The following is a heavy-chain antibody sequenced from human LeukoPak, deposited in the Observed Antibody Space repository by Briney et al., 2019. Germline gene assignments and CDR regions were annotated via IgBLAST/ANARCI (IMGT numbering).Heavy chain of an antibody. CDR1: GFTFGDYY. CDR3: ARHGDTGWAFFEY. CDR2: ISSRSDTI. Sequence: GGSLRLSCAASGFTFGDYYMSWIRQAPGKGLEWLSYISSRSDTIYYTDSVEGRFTISRDNAKNSLYLQMNSLRVEDTAVYYCARHGDTGWAFFEYWGQGTLITVSS. V-gene: IGHV3-11*01. D-gene: IGHD6-19*01. J-gene: IGHJ4*02.